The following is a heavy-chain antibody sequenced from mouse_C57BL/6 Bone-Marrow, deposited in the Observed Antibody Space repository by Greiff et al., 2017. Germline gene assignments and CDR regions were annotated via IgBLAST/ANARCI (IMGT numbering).Heavy chain of an antibody. CDR1: GYAFSSYW. CDR3: ARGDYYGSSSYAMDY. CDR2: IYPGDGDT. J-gene: IGHJ4*01. D-gene: IGHD1-1*01. V-gene: IGHV1-80*01. Sequence: VQLQQSGAELVKPGASVKISCKASGYAFSSYWMNWVKQRPGKGLEWIGQIYPGDGDTNYNGKFKGKATLTADKSSSTAYMQLSSLTSEDSAVYFCARGDYYGSSSYAMDYWGQGTSVTVSS.